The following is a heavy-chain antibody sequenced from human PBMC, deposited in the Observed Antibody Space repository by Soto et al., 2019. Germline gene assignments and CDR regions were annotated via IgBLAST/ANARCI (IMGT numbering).Heavy chain of an antibody. CDR3: ARDDMNSGAFDI. V-gene: IGHV3-33*01. J-gene: IGHJ3*02. CDR1: GFTFSSYG. CDR2: IWYDGSNK. Sequence: GGSLRLSCAASGFTFSSYGMHWVRQAPGKGLEWVAVIWYDGSNKYYADSVKGRFTISRDNSKNTLYLQMNSLRAEDTAVYYCARDDMNSGAFDIWGQGTMVTVS. D-gene: IGHD1-26*01.